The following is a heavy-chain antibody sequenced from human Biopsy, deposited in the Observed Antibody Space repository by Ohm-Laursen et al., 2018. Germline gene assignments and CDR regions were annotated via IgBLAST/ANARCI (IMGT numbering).Heavy chain of an antibody. D-gene: IGHD3-10*01. CDR2: IDYRGST. Sequence: TLSLTRTVSSGSISRYCWSWIPQPPGKGLEWIGNIDYRGSTKYNPSLRSRVTMSIDTSRKQFPLKLSSVTASDTAGYYFATTTMNASGWFGNYFDTWVQGTLVTVSA. CDR1: SGSISRYC. CDR3: ATTTMNASGWFGNYFDT. J-gene: IGHJ4*02. V-gene: IGHV4-59*08.